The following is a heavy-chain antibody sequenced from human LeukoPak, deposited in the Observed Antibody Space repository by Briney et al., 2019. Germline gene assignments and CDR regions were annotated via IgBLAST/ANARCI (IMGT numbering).Heavy chain of an antibody. J-gene: IGHJ4*02. D-gene: IGHD6-19*01. V-gene: IGHV4-59*01. CDR3: ARGVVAVAGTGRDDY. CDR2: IYYSGST. CDR1: GGSISSYY. Sequence: SETLSLTCTVSGGSISSYYWSWIRQPPGKGLECIGYIYYSGSTNYNPSLKSRVTISVDTSKNQFSLKLSSVTAADTAVYYCARGVVAVAGTGRDDYWGQGTLVTVSS.